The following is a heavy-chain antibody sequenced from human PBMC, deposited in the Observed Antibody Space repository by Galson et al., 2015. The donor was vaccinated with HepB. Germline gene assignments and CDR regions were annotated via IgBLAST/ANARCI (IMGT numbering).Heavy chain of an antibody. V-gene: IGHV3-30*04. CDR2: ISYDGSNK. J-gene: IGHJ4*02. Sequence: SLRLSCAASGFTFSSYAMHWVRQAPGKGLEWVAVISYDGSNKYYADSVKGRFTISRDNSKNTLYLQMNSLRAEDTAVYYCARPSGWYFLGNKFDYWGQGTLVTVSS. D-gene: IGHD6-19*01. CDR1: GFTFSSYA. CDR3: ARPSGWYFLGNKFDY.